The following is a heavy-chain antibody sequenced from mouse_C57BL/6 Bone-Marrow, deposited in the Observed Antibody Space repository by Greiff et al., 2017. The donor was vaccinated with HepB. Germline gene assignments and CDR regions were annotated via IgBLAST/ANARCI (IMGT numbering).Heavy chain of an antibody. CDR3: AREGLRLLYFDY. CDR1: GYTFTSYW. J-gene: IGHJ2*01. D-gene: IGHD3-2*02. V-gene: IGHV1-55*01. CDR2: IYPGSGST. Sequence: VKLQQPGAELVKPGASVKMSCKASGYTFTSYWITWVKQRPGQGLEWIGDIYPGSGSTNYNEKFKSKATLTVDTSSSTAYMQLSSLTSEDSAVYYCAREGLRLLYFDYWGQGTTLTVSS.